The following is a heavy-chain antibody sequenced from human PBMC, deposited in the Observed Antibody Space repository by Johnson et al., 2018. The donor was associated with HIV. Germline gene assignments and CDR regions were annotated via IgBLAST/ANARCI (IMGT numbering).Heavy chain of an antibody. CDR3: AREGEWELLPGAFDI. D-gene: IGHD1-26*01. V-gene: IGHV3-53*01. Sequence: EVQLVESGGGLIQPGGSLRLSCAASGFTVSTNYMSWVRQAPGKGLEWVSVIYSGGSTYYADSVKGRFTISRDNSKNTLYLQMNSLRAEDTAMYYCAREGEWELLPGAFDIWGQGTMVTVSS. CDR2: IYSGGST. CDR1: GFTVSTNY. J-gene: IGHJ3*02.